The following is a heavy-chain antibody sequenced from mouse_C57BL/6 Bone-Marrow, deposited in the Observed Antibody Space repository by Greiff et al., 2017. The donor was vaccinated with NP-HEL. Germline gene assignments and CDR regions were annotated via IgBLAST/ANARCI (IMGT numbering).Heavy chain of an antibody. D-gene: IGHD1-1*01. CDR3: AREGLYYYGSSNY. CDR1: GYTFTSYW. Sequence: QVQLQQPGAELVKPGASVKMSCKASGYTFTSYWITWVKQRPGQGLEWIGDIYPGSGSTNYNEKFKSKATLTVDTSSSTAYMQLSSLTSEHSAVYYCAREGLYYYGSSNYWGQGTTLTVSS. CDR2: IYPGSGST. V-gene: IGHV1-55*01. J-gene: IGHJ2*01.